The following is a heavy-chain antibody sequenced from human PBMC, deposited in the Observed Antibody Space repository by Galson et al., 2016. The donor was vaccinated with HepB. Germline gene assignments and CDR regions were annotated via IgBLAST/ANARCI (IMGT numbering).Heavy chain of an antibody. D-gene: IGHD3-22*01. J-gene: IGHJ1*01. V-gene: IGHV3-48*01. CDR3: ARGHSLDYYVY. CDR2: ISTTSTTI. Sequence: SLRLSCAASGFTLGGFSMNWVRQAPAKGLEWVSYISTTSTTIYYADSVKGRFTISRDNAKNSVYLEMSSLTAEDTAVYYCARGHSLDYYVYWGQGALVTVSS. CDR1: GFTLGGFS.